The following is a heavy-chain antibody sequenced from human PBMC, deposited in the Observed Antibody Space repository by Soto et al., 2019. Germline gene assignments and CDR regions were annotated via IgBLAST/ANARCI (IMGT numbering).Heavy chain of an antibody. CDR1: GFTFSSFS. Sequence: EVQLLESGRGLVQPGGSLRLSCAASGFTFSSFSLSWVRQAPGKGLEWVSGISGLGGSIYYADSVKGRFTISRDNSKNTLYLQMNSLRAEDTAVYYCSKSNGDTWERYFFDFWGQGTLVTVSS. J-gene: IGHJ4*02. CDR2: ISGLGGSI. D-gene: IGHD1-26*01. CDR3: SKSNGDTWERYFFDF. V-gene: IGHV3-23*01.